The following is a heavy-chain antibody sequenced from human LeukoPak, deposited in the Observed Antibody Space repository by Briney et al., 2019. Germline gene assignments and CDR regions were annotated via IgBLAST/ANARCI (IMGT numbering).Heavy chain of an antibody. CDR2: ISYEGSYQ. Sequence: GRSLRLSCAASGLTFSSYGMHWVRQAPGKGLEWVAVISYEGSYQNYADSVKGRFTISRDNSKNMVYQQMNSLRVEDTAVYYCARTREQWQVLDYWGQGTLVTVSS. D-gene: IGHD6-19*01. CDR1: GLTFSSYG. J-gene: IGHJ4*02. CDR3: ARTREQWQVLDY. V-gene: IGHV3-30*03.